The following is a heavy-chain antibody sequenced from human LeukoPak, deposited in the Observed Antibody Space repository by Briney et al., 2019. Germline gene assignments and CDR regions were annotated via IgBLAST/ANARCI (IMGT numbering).Heavy chain of an antibody. CDR1: GFTFSSYA. V-gene: IGHV3-23*01. CDR3: AKAHHTSVVSTSIDY. Sequence: PGGSLRLSCAASGFTFSSYAMSWVRQAPGKGLEWVSGISGSGGNTYYADSVKGRFTISRDNSKNTLYVQMNSLRAEDTAVYYCAKAHHTSVVSTSIDYWGQGTLVTVSS. D-gene: IGHD2-21*01. J-gene: IGHJ4*02. CDR2: ISGSGGNT.